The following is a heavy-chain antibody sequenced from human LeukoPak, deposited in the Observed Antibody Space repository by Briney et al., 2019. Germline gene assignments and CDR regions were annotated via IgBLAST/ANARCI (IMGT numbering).Heavy chain of an antibody. V-gene: IGHV4-59*11. J-gene: IGHJ6*02. CDR2: IYYSGST. Sequence: NPSETLSLTCTVSGDSISSHYWSWIRQPPGKGLEWIGYIYYSGSTNYNPSLKSRVTISLDTSKNQFSLKLSSVTAADTAVYYCARTPYGMDVWGQGTTVTVSS. CDR1: GDSISSHY. D-gene: IGHD2-15*01. CDR3: ARTPYGMDV.